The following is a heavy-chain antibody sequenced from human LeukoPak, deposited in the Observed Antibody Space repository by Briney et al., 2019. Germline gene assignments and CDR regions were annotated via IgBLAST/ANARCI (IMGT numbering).Heavy chain of an antibody. D-gene: IGHD1-26*01. Sequence: PGGSLRLSCAASGFTFSSYAMHWVRQAPGKGLEWVAVISYDGSNKYYADSVKGRFTISRDNSKNTLYLQMNSLRAEDTAVYYCARGSYSFNCFDYWGQGTLVTVSS. V-gene: IGHV3-30*04. CDR3: ARGSYSFNCFDY. CDR1: GFTFSSYA. CDR2: ISYDGSNK. J-gene: IGHJ4*02.